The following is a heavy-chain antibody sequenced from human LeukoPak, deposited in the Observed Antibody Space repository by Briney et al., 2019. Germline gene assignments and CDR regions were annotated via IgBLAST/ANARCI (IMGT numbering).Heavy chain of an antibody. V-gene: IGHV3-30*02. Sequence: GGSLRLSCAASGFTFSSYSMNWVRQAPGKGLEWVAFIRYDGSNKYYADSVKGRFTISRDNSKNTLYLQMNSLRAEDTAVYYCANTPSFDYWGQGTLVTVSS. J-gene: IGHJ4*02. CDR3: ANTPSFDY. CDR1: GFTFSSYS. CDR2: IRYDGSNK.